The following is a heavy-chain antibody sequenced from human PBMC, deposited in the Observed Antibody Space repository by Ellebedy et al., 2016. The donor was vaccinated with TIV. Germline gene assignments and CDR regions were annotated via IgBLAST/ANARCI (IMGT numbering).Heavy chain of an antibody. Sequence: ASVKVSXKASGYTFTSYGISWVRQAPGQGLEWMGWISAYNGNTNYAQKLQGRVTMTTDTSTSTAYMELRSLRSDDTAVYYCAREYYDSSGPEQDDYYYYGMDVWGQGTTVTVSS. V-gene: IGHV1-18*01. J-gene: IGHJ6*02. CDR1: GYTFTSYG. D-gene: IGHD3-22*01. CDR3: AREYYDSSGPEQDDYYYYGMDV. CDR2: ISAYNGNT.